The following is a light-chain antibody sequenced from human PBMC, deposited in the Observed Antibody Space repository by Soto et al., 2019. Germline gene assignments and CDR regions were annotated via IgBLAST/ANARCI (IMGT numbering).Light chain of an antibody. J-gene: IGLJ3*02. CDR2: EVS. CDR1: SSDVDDYNY. Sequence: QSVLTQPASVSGSAGQSITSSCSGTSSDVDDYNYVSWYQQHPGKAPKLMIYEVSHRLSGVSNRFSGSNSGYTASLTISGLQDEDEADYYCTSSLSNSVVVFGGGTKVTVL. CDR3: TSSLSNSVVV. V-gene: IGLV2-14*01.